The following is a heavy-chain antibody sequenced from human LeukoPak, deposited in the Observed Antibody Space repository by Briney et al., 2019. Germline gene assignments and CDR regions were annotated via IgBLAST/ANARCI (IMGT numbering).Heavy chain of an antibody. J-gene: IGHJ4*02. CDR2: IDPHSGGT. CDR1: GYTFTGYY. D-gene: IGHD3-9*01. CDR3: TRDLTISGPIGY. Sequence: GASVKVSCKASGYTFTGYYMHWVRQAPGQGLEWMGRIDPHSGGTNYAQKFQGRVTLTRDASISTAYMELSRLRSDDTAFYYCTRDLTISGPIGYWGQETLVTVSS. V-gene: IGHV1-2*06.